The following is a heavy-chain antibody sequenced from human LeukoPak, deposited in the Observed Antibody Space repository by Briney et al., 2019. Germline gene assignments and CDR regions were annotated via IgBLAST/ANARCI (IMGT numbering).Heavy chain of an antibody. CDR3: AKEGDVSSSWYLSNYFDY. D-gene: IGHD6-13*01. Sequence: GGSLRLSCAASGFTFRTYGMHWVRQAPGKGLEWVAVISCDGSNTYYADSVKGRFTISRDNSKNTLYLQMDSLRAEDTAVYYYAKEGDVSSSWYLSNYFDYWGQGTLVTVSS. CDR1: GFTFRTYG. V-gene: IGHV3-30*18. CDR2: ISCDGSNT. J-gene: IGHJ4*02.